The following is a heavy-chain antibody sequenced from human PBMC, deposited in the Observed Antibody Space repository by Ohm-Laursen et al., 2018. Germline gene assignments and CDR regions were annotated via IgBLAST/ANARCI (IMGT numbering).Heavy chain of an antibody. CDR3: TNSLGGAH. V-gene: IGHV4-4*07. CDR1: NDSFDEAF. CDR2: VFPVGAT. J-gene: IGHJ4*02. Sequence: PGTLSLTCIVSNDSFDEAFWSWIRQPAGKGLEWIGRVFPVGATNYNPSLKGRLTMSINRSKKQFSLRLTSVTAADTAVYYCTNSLGGAHWGPGILVTVSS.